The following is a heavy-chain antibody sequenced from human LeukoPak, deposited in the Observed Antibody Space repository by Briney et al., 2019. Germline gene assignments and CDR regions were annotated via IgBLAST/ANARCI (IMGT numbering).Heavy chain of an antibody. CDR2: ISGSSSYI. CDR3: ARDLAAMVTSRPLGYMDV. J-gene: IGHJ6*03. D-gene: IGHD5-18*01. Sequence: PGGSLRLSCAASGFTFSSYNINWVRQAPGKGLEWVSSISGSSSYIYYADSVKGRFTISRDNAKNSVYLQMDSLRAEDTAVYHCARDLAAMVTSRPLGYMDVWGKGTTVTVSS. V-gene: IGHV3-21*01. CDR1: GFTFSSYN.